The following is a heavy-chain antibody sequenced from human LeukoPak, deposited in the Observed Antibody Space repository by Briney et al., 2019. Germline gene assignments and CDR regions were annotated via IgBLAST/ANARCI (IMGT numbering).Heavy chain of an antibody. J-gene: IGHJ4*02. V-gene: IGHV3-7*01. Sequence: GGSLRLSCAASGFTFSSYAMHWVRQAPGKGLEWVANIKQDGNEKDYVDSVKGRFTISRDNAKNSLYLQMNSLRAEDTAVYYCARGGGRYCSGGSCYDIDNWGQGTLVTVSS. CDR2: IKQDGNEK. CDR3: ARGGGRYCSGGSCYDIDN. CDR1: GFTFSSYA. D-gene: IGHD2-15*01.